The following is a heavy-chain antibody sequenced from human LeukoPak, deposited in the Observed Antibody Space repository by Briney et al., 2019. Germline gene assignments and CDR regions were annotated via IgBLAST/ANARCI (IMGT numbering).Heavy chain of an antibody. CDR2: IANDGRDK. V-gene: IGHV3-30*18. CDR3: AKDQQIVSAKYYFDS. D-gene: IGHD1/OR15-1a*01. J-gene: IGHJ4*02. Sequence: PGGSLRLSCAASGFTFSSYSMNWVRRAPGKGLEWVAVIANDGRDKHSTDSVKGRFTITRDNAKNTVYLQMNSLRVEDTAVYYCAKDQQIVSAKYYFDSWGQGILVTVSS. CDR1: GFTFSSYS.